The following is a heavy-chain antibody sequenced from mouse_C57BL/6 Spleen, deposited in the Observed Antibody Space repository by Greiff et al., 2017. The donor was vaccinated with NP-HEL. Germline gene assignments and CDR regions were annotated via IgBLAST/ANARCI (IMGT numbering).Heavy chain of an antibody. D-gene: IGHD2-4*01. J-gene: IGHJ3*01. CDR3: ARWDDYDEAWFAY. CDR1: GYTFTDYN. CDR2: INPNNGGT. Sequence: VHVKQSGPELVKPGASVKIPCKASGYTFTDYNMDWVKQSHGKSLEWIGDINPNNGGTIYNQKFKGKATLTVDKSSSTAYMELRSLTSEDTAVYYCARWDDYDEAWFAYWGQGTLVTVSA. V-gene: IGHV1-18*01.